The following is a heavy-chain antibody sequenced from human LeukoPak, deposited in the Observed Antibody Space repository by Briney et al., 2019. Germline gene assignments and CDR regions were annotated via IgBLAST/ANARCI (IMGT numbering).Heavy chain of an antibody. CDR1: GFTFDDYA. CDR3: AKPARTDAFDI. Sequence: GRSLRLSCAASGFTFDDYAMHWVRQAPGMGLAWVAVISNDGSNKYYSESVKGRFTISRDNSKNTLYLQMNSLRAEDTAVYYCAKPARTDAFDIWGQGTMITVSS. D-gene: IGHD1-14*01. CDR2: ISNDGSNK. V-gene: IGHV3-30*18. J-gene: IGHJ3*02.